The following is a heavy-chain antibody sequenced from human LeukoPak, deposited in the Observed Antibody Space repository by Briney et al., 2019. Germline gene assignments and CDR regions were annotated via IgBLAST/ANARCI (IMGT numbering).Heavy chain of an antibody. Sequence: GGSLRLSCAASGFTFNFYAMNWVRQAPGKGLEWVSGISGSGGVTYYADSVKGRFTISRDNSKNTLYLQMNSLRAGDTAVYYCVREAVSSSWNNWYFDLWGRGTLVTVSS. J-gene: IGHJ2*01. V-gene: IGHV3-23*01. D-gene: IGHD6-13*01. CDR2: ISGSGGVT. CDR3: VREAVSSSWNNWYFDL. CDR1: GFTFNFYA.